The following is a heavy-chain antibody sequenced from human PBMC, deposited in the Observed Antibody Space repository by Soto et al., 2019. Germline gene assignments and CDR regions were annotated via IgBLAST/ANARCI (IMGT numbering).Heavy chain of an antibody. Sequence: GGSLRLSCAASGFTFSSYAMSWVRQAPGKGLEWVSAISGSGGSTYYADSVKGRLTISRDNSKNTLYLQMNSLRAEDTAVYYCARDDVLCDGGRCYGVPLDVWGKGTTVTVSS. CDR3: ARDDVLCDGGRCYGVPLDV. CDR1: GFTFSSYA. D-gene: IGHD2-15*01. J-gene: IGHJ6*04. CDR2: ISGSGGST. V-gene: IGHV3-23*01.